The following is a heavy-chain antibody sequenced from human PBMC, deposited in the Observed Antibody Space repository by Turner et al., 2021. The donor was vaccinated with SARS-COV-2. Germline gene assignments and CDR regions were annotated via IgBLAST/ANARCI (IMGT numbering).Heavy chain of an antibody. CDR1: GFTFSTYA. CDR2: ISYDGSNK. D-gene: IGHD1-26*01. CDR3: ARALGGNYYYGMDV. Sequence: QVQLVASGGGVVPPGGSLRPSCAGSGFTFSTYARHWVRQAPGKGLEWVAVISYDGSNKYYADSVKGGFTFSRDNSKNTLYLQMNSLGAEDTAVYYGARALGGNYYYGMDVWGQGTTVTVSS. J-gene: IGHJ6*02. V-gene: IGHV3-30-3*01.